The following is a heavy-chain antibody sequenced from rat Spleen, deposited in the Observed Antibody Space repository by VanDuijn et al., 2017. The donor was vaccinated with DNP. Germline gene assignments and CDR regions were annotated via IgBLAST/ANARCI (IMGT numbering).Heavy chain of an antibody. Sequence: EVQLVESGGDLVQPGGSLKLSCVASGFTFSYYWMTWIRQVPGKGLEWIASITSGVGSTSYPDSVKGRFTISRDDARNTLYLQMNSLRSEDTATYYCARVGDLHDGGSGDALDAWGQGTSVTVSS. CDR3: ARVGDLHDGGSGDALDA. CDR1: GFTFSYYW. J-gene: IGHJ4*01. D-gene: IGHD1-12*02. CDR2: ITSGVGST. V-gene: IGHV5-31*01.